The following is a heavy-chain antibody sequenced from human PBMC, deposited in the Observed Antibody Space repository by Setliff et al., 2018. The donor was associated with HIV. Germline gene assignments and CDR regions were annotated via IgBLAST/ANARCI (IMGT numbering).Heavy chain of an antibody. D-gene: IGHD3-10*01. J-gene: IGHJ5*02. CDR2: INADGSST. V-gene: IGHV3-74*01. CDR1: GFTFSTSW. Sequence: PGGSLRLSCAASGFTFSTSWMNWVRQAPGKGLVWVARINADGSSTSYADSVKGRFTIPRDNSKNTLYLQMNSLRAEDTAVYYCANSAFRGVIWAWGQGTLVTVSS. CDR3: ANSAFRGVIWA.